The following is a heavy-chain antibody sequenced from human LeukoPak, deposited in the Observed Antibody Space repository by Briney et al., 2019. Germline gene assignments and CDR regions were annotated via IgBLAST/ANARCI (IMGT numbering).Heavy chain of an antibody. Sequence: SETLSLTCTVSGGSISSYYWSWIRQPPGKGLEWIGYIYYSGSTNYNPSLKSRVTISVDTSKNQFSLTLSSVTAADTAVYYCARLSKQLTTGNPFDIWGQGTMVTFSS. CDR1: GGSISSYY. J-gene: IGHJ3*02. CDR3: ARLSKQLTTGNPFDI. CDR2: IYYSGST. D-gene: IGHD6-13*01. V-gene: IGHV4-59*08.